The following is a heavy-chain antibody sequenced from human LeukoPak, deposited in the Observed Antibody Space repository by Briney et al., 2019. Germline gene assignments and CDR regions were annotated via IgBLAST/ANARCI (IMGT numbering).Heavy chain of an antibody. J-gene: IGHJ4*02. CDR1: GGSISSSSYY. D-gene: IGHD1-26*01. CDR3: ARVPQGGSYFASLGVVFEYTPRYYFDY. Sequence: KPSETLSLTCTVSGGSISSSSYYWGWIRQPPGKGLEWIGSIYYSGSTFYNPSLKSRVTISVDTSKNQFSLKLSSVTAADTAVYYCARVPQGGSYFASLGVVFEYTPRYYFDYWGQGTLVTVSS. V-gene: IGHV4-39*07. CDR2: IYYSGST.